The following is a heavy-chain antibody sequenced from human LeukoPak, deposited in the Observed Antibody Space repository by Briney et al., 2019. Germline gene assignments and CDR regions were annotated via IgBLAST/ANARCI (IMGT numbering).Heavy chain of an antibody. CDR2: IFTTGNT. Sequence: PSQTLSLTCTVSGGSISSGDHYWTWIRQPAGKGLEWIGRIFTTGNTDYNPSLKSRVTMSIDRSKNQFSLKLNSVTAADTAVYYCARDWDTGSGWYFQHWGQGTLVAVSS. D-gene: IGHD6-19*01. J-gene: IGHJ1*01. CDR1: GGSISSGDHY. CDR3: ARDWDTGSGWYFQH. V-gene: IGHV4-61*02.